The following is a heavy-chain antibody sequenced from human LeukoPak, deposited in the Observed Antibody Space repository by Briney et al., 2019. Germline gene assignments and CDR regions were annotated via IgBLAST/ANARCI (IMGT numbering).Heavy chain of an antibody. CDR1: GFTLSSYW. V-gene: IGHV3-48*01. J-gene: IGHJ4*02. Sequence: GGSLRLSCAASGFTLSSYWMSWVRQAPGKGLEWVSYISSSSSTIYYADSVKGRFTISRDNAKNSLYLQMNSLRAEDTAVYYCARVSTVTTDLWWGQGTLVTVSS. CDR3: ARVSTVTTDLW. CDR2: ISSSSSTI. D-gene: IGHD4-17*01.